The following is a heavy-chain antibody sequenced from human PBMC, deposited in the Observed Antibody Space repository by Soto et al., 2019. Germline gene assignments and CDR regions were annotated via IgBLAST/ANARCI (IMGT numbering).Heavy chain of an antibody. V-gene: IGHV1-18*01. CDR1: GYTFTSYG. J-gene: IGHJ6*02. CDR3: ARDSKVLLWFGELLNPYYYGMDV. D-gene: IGHD3-10*01. Sequence: ASVKVSCKASGYTFTSYGISWVRQAPGQGLEWMGWISAYNGNTNYAQKLQGRVTMTTDTSTSTAYMELRSLRSDDTAVYYCARDSKVLLWFGELLNPYYYGMDVWGQGTTVIVSS. CDR2: ISAYNGNT.